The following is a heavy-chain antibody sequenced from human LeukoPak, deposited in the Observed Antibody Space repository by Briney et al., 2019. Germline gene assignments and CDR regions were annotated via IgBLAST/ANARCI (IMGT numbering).Heavy chain of an antibody. D-gene: IGHD6-13*01. CDR1: GFTFSSYG. Sequence: GGSLRLSCAASGFTFSSYGMHWVRQAPGKGLEWVAVISYDGGNKYYADSVKGRFTISRDNSKNTLYLQMNSLRAEDAAVYYCAKPYSSSWYTQSLDYWGQGTLVTVSS. CDR3: AKPYSSSWYTQSLDY. V-gene: IGHV3-30*18. J-gene: IGHJ4*02. CDR2: ISYDGGNK.